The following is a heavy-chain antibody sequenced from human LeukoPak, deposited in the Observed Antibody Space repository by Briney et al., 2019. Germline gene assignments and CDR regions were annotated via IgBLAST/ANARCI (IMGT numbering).Heavy chain of an antibody. D-gene: IGHD6-25*01. V-gene: IGHV3-74*01. CDR3: ERGSGIITGIDE. J-gene: IGHJ4*02. CDR1: GFTFSSHW. Sequence: PGGSLRLSCAASGFTFSSHWMHWVRQAPGKGLVWVSRIKDDGSHTNYADSVKGRFTISRDNAKNTLSLQMNSLRAEDTAVYYFERGSGIITGIDEWGRETLVTVSS. CDR2: IKDDGSHT.